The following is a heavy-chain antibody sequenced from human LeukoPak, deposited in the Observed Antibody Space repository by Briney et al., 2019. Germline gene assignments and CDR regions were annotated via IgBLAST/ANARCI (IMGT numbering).Heavy chain of an antibody. J-gene: IGHJ4*02. V-gene: IGHV3-49*04. D-gene: IGHD6-19*01. CDR3: TNTRAVAGSDY. CDR2: IRSKAYGGTT. CDR1: GFTFGDYA. Sequence: GRSLRLSCTASGFTFGDYAMSWVRQAPGKGLEWVGFIRSKAYGGTTEYAASVKGRFTISRDDSKSIAYLQMNSLKTEDTAVYYCTNTRAVAGSDYWGQGTLVTVSS.